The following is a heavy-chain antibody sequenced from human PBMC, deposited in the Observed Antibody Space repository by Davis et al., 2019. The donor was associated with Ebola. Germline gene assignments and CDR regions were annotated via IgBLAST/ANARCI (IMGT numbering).Heavy chain of an antibody. D-gene: IGHD3-3*01. V-gene: IGHV3-48*01. CDR2: ISSHSSLT. J-gene: IGHJ6*04. CDR1: GFTFSNFA. CDR3: AKSGLSFGVVKYHYGMDV. Sequence: GESLKISCAASGFTFSNFAMTWVRQAPGQGLEWISYISSHSSLTYYADSVKGRFTISRDNAKNLLYLQMNSLRAEDTAVYYCAKSGLSFGVVKYHYGMDVWGKGTTVTVSS.